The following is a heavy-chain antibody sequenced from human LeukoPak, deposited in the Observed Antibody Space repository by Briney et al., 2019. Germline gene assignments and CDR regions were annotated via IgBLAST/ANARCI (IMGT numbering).Heavy chain of an antibody. CDR2: ISSSGGST. J-gene: IGHJ4*02. Sequence: PGGSLRLSCAASGFTFSNSAMSWVRQAPGKGLEWVSGISSSGGSTYYADSVNGRFTISRDNSKNTLYLQVNSLRADDTAVYYCARGHSSSWFDYWGQGTLVTVSS. D-gene: IGHD6-13*01. CDR3: ARGHSSSWFDY. V-gene: IGHV3-23*01. CDR1: GFTFSNSA.